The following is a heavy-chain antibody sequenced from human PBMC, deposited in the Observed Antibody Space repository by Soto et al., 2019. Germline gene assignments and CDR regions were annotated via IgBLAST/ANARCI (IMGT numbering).Heavy chain of an antibody. V-gene: IGHV1-69*08. Sequence: QVHLLQSGPEMKKPGSSVIVSCKASGGTFNTYTFSWVRRAPGQGLEWVGSIIPIFGTANYGPRFQGRLSITADQSATTTYMELTSLTSEDTAFYYCGRIPRYSFPTSDPLDNWGQGTLVTVSS. CDR2: IIPIFGTA. J-gene: IGHJ4*02. D-gene: IGHD5-18*01. CDR1: GGTFNTYT. CDR3: GRIPRYSFPTSDPLDN.